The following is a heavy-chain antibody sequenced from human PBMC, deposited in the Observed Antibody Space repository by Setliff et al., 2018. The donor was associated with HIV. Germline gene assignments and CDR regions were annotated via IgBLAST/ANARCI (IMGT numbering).Heavy chain of an antibody. CDR3: ARVAHSSSYHYYGMDV. Sequence: SVKVSCKASGGTFSSYVISWVRQAPGQGPGWMGGIIPMYGVTNYAQKFQGRVTITTDESRTTSYMELSSLRFEDTAVYFCARVAHSSSYHYYGMDVWGQGTTVTVSS. D-gene: IGHD6-19*01. V-gene: IGHV1-69*05. CDR1: GGTFSSYV. J-gene: IGHJ6*02. CDR2: IIPMYGVT.